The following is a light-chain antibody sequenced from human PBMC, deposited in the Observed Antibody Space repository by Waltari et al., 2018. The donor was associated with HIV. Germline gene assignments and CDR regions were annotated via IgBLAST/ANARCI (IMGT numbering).Light chain of an antibody. V-gene: IGLV1-47*01. CDR2: RNN. CDR1: SSNIGSNY. J-gene: IGLJ2*01. CDR3: ATWTDSLSGVV. Sequence: QSVLTQSPSASGTPGQRVTISCSGSSSNIGSNYVYWYQQLPGTAPKLLLYRNNQRPYGGPDLFSGPKSGTSASLAISGLRSEDEAHYYCATWTDSLSGVVFGGGTKLRVL.